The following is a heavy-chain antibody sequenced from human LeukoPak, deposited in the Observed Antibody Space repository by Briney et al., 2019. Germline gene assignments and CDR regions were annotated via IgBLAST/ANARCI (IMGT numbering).Heavy chain of an antibody. D-gene: IGHD5-18*01. CDR2: INPNSGGT. Sequence: ASVKDSCKASGYTFTGYYMHWVRQAPGQGLEWMGWINPNSGGTNYAQKFQGRVTMTRDTSISTVYMELSRLRSDDTAVYYCARERGRIQLWLQYYWGQGTLVTVSS. J-gene: IGHJ4*02. V-gene: IGHV1-2*02. CDR1: GYTFTGYY. CDR3: ARERGRIQLWLQYY.